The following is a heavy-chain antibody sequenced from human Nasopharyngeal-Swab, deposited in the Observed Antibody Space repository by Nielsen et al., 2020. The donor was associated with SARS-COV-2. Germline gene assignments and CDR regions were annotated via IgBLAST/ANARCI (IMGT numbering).Heavy chain of an antibody. V-gene: IGHV4-59*08. Sequence: SETLSLTCTVSGGSISRYYWSWIRQPPGKGLEWIGYIYYSGSTNYNPSLKSRVTISVDTSKNQFSLKLSSVTAADTAVYYCARQGGSSGWSGVAFDIWGQGTMVTVSS. D-gene: IGHD6-19*01. CDR1: GGSISRYY. CDR2: IYYSGST. CDR3: ARQGGSSGWSGVAFDI. J-gene: IGHJ3*02.